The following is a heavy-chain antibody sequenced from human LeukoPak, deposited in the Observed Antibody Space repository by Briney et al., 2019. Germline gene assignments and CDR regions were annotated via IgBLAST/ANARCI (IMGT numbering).Heavy chain of an antibody. CDR3: AKDFGDIVVVPAAIVGAFDI. CDR1: GFTFEDYG. J-gene: IGHJ3*02. CDR2: ISWNGVSI. Sequence: GGSLRLSCAASGFTFEDYGMHWVRQAPGKGLEWVSGISWNGVSIGYADSVKGRFTISRDNSKNTLYLQMNSLRAEDTAVYYCAKDFGDIVVVPAAIVGAFDIWGQGTMVTVSS. D-gene: IGHD2-2*01. V-gene: IGHV3-9*01.